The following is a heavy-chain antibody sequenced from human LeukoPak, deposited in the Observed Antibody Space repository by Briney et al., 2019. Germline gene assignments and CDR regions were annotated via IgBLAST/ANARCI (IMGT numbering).Heavy chain of an antibody. Sequence: PGGSLRLSCAASGFTFSTYGMRWVRQAPGKGLEWVAVVSYDESSIYYADSVKGRFTISRDNSKNTLYLQMNSLRAEDTAVYYCAARNHYDSSGYYYYYFDYWGQGTLVTVSS. V-gene: IGHV3-30*03. CDR3: AARNHYDSSGYYYYYFDY. CDR2: VSYDESSI. D-gene: IGHD3-22*01. J-gene: IGHJ4*02. CDR1: GFTFSTYG.